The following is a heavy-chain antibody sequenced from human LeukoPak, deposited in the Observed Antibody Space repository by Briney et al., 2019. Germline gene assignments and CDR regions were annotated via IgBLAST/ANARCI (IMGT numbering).Heavy chain of an antibody. D-gene: IGHD6-19*01. CDR3: ARGGPGGASGQWLVLFDI. Sequence: SETLSLTCTVSGGSISSYYWSWIRQPPGKGLEWIGYMYYSGSTNYNPSLKSRVTISVDTSKNQFSLKLSSVTAADTAVYYCARGGPGGASGQWLVLFDIWGQGTMVTVSS. V-gene: IGHV4-59*01. CDR2: MYYSGST. J-gene: IGHJ3*02. CDR1: GGSISSYY.